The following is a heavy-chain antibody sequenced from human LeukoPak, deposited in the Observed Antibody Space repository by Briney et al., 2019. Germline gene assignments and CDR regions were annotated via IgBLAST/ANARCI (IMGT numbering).Heavy chain of an antibody. CDR1: GGSISSYY. CDR3: ARGTSDYPAMFDY. J-gene: IGHJ4*02. V-gene: IGHV4-59*01. D-gene: IGHD3-10*01. Sequence: SETLSLTCTVSGGSISSYYWSWIRQPPGKGLEWIGYIYYSGSTNYNPSLKSRVTISVDTSKNQFSLKLSSVTAADTAVYYCARGTSDYPAMFDYWGQGTLVTVSS. CDR2: IYYSGST.